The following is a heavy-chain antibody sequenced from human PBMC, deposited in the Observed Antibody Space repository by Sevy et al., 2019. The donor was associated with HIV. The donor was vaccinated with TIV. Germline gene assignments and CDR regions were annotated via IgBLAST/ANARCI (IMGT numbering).Heavy chain of an antibody. D-gene: IGHD2-15*01. Sequence: GGSLRLSCAASGFPFSNYAMSWIRQAPGKGLEWVSTLIGGGSRKYYADSVTGRFTISRDNSKNILYLQMNSLRADDTAIYYCAKRRVQSGLSGGGANYGWDVCGHGTTVTVSS. CDR2: LIGGGSRK. CDR1: GFPFSNYA. CDR3: AKRRVQSGLSGGGANYGWDV. V-gene: IGHV3-23*01. J-gene: IGHJ6*02.